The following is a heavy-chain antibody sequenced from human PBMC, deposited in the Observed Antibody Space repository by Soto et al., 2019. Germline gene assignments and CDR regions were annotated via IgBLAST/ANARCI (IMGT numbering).Heavy chain of an antibody. D-gene: IGHD3-10*01. CDR3: AKEQLDRHFGFDY. Sequence: ESGGGLVQPGGSLRLSCAGSGFTFSNYAMSWFRQAPGMGLEWVSGISGSGDATYHANSVEGRFTISRDNSKNTLYLQMNSLRADDTAVYYCAKEQLDRHFGFDYWGQGTLVPVSS. CDR1: GFTFSNYA. J-gene: IGHJ4*02. V-gene: IGHV3-23*01. CDR2: ISGSGDAT.